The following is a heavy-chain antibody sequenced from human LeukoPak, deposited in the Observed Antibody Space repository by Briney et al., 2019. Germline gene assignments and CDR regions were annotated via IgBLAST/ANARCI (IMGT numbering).Heavy chain of an antibody. D-gene: IGHD3-10*01. J-gene: IGHJ5*02. CDR3: AKDGSELLWLGELSFTWFEP. V-gene: IGHV3-23*01. Sequence: GESLRLSCAASGFTFSSYAMSWVRQPPGKGLEWVAAICGSGGSTYYVSSVKGRFTTSTHNSKNTLYLQMNRLRTDDTAVYYCAKDGSELLWLGELSFTWFEPWGQGTLVTVSS. CDR1: GFTFSSYA. CDR2: ICGSGGST.